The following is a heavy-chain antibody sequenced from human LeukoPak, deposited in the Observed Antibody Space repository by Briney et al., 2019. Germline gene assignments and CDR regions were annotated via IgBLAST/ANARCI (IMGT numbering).Heavy chain of an antibody. Sequence: GGSLRLSCAASGFTFSSYAMSWVRQAPGKGLEWVSAISGSGGTTYYADSVKGRFTISRDNSKNTLYLQMNSLRAEDTAVYYCAKGHGLLCFGEEDYWGQGTLVTVSS. V-gene: IGHV3-23*01. CDR2: ISGSGGTT. CDR3: AKGHGLLCFGEEDY. J-gene: IGHJ4*02. D-gene: IGHD3-10*01. CDR1: GFTFSSYA.